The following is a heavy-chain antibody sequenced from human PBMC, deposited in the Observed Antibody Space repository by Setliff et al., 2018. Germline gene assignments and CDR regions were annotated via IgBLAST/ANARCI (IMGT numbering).Heavy chain of an antibody. Sequence: KTSETLSLTCTISGGFTSSFYWSWIRQAPGKGLEWIGYVDHSGSTNFSPSLKSRGTISVDTSKTQVSLTLTSVTAADTAVYYCARDYQGGWFDPWGQGSLVTVSS. CDR3: ARDYQGGWFDP. V-gene: IGHV4-59*01. CDR2: VDHSGST. D-gene: IGHD3-16*01. CDR1: GGFTSSFY. J-gene: IGHJ5*02.